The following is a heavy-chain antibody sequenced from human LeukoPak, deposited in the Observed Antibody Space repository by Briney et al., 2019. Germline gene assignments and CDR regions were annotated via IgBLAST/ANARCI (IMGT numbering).Heavy chain of an antibody. Sequence: GGSLRLSCAASGFTFSSYAMSWVRQAPGKGLEWVSVIYSGGSTYYADSVKGRFTISRDNSKNTLYLQMNSLRAEDTAVYYCARVFRSGVRNSPYYYYYYMDVWGKGTTVTVSS. CDR3: ARVFRSGVRNSPYYYYYYMDV. J-gene: IGHJ6*03. CDR1: GFTFSSYA. CDR2: IYSGGST. D-gene: IGHD4-23*01. V-gene: IGHV3-53*01.